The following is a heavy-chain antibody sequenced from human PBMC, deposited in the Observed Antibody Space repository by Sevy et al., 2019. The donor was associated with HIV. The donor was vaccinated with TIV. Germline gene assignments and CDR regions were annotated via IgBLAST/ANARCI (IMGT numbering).Heavy chain of an antibody. J-gene: IGHJ4*02. Sequence: GGSLRLSCAISGFTVNDKYIIWVRQAPGKGLEWVSVIFSSGSTYYAYSAKGRFTISRDNSKNTVDLQMNSVRAEDTALYYCVSLFLSYRSGWSYIDYWGQGTLVTVSS. D-gene: IGHD6-19*01. CDR1: GFTVNDKY. CDR3: VSLFLSYRSGWSYIDY. CDR2: IFSSGST. V-gene: IGHV3-66*02.